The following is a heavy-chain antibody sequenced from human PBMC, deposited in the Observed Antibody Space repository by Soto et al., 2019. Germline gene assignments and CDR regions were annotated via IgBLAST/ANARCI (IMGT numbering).Heavy chain of an antibody. CDR1: GFTFSSYA. CDR2: ISGSGGST. D-gene: IGHD6-13*01. CDR3: AKDGHISSSLDKFDY. V-gene: IGHV3-23*01. Sequence: EVQLLESGGGLVQPGGSLRLSCAASGFTFSSYAMSWVRQAPGKGLEWVSAISGSGGSTYYADSVKGRFNITRDNSKNTLYLQMNSLRAEDTAVYYCAKDGHISSSLDKFDYWGQGTLVTVSS. J-gene: IGHJ4*02.